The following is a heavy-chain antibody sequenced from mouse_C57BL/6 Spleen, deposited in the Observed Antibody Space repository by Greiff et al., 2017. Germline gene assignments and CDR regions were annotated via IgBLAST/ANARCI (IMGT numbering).Heavy chain of an antibody. CDR2: IDPETGGT. CDR3: TRGNDGYLPSWFAY. D-gene: IGHD2-3*01. V-gene: IGHV1-15*01. Sequence: QVQLQQSGAELVRPGASVTLSCKASGYTFTDYEMHWVKQTPVHGLEWIGAIDPETGGTAYNQKFKGKAILTAAKSSSTAYMELRSLTSEDDAVYYCTRGNDGYLPSWFAYWGQGTLVTVSA. J-gene: IGHJ3*01. CDR1: GYTFTDYE.